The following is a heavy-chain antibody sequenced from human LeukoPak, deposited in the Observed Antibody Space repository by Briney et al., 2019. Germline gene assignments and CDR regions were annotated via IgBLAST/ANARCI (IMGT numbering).Heavy chain of an antibody. CDR3: AKDQGELELLLGYYYYYGMDV. J-gene: IGHJ6*02. CDR1: GFTFSSYA. Sequence: GGSLRLSCAASGFTFSSYAMSWVRQAPGKGLEWVPAISGSGGSTYYADSVKGRFTISRDNSKNTLYLQMNSLRAEDTAVYYCAKDQGELELLLGYYYYYGMDVWGQGTTVTVSS. CDR2: ISGSGGST. V-gene: IGHV3-23*01. D-gene: IGHD1-7*01.